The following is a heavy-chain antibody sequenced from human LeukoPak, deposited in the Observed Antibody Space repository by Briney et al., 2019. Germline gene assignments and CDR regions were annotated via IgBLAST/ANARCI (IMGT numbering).Heavy chain of an antibody. CDR2: VTSYNGDT. J-gene: IGHJ3*02. D-gene: IGHD4-17*01. Sequence: GASVKVSCKASGYTFNNYGISWVRQAPGQGLEWMGWVTSYNGDTNYAQKFHGRVTMSTDTSTSTAYMELSSLRSEDTAVYYCARRPNDYGDYGAFDIWGQGTMVTVSS. CDR3: ARRPNDYGDYGAFDI. V-gene: IGHV1-18*01. CDR1: GYTFNNYG.